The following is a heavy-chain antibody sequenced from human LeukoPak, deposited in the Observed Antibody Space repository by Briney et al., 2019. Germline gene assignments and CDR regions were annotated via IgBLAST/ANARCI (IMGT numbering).Heavy chain of an antibody. D-gene: IGHD3-10*02. CDR3: AELGITMIGGV. V-gene: IGHV3-48*03. CDR2: ISSSGSTV. J-gene: IGHJ6*04. Sequence: GALRLSCAASGFTFSSYEMNWVRQAPGKGLEWVSYISSSGSTVYYADSVKGRFTISRDNAKNSLYLQMNSLRAEDTAVYYCAELGITMIGGVWGKGTTVTISS. CDR1: GFTFSSYE.